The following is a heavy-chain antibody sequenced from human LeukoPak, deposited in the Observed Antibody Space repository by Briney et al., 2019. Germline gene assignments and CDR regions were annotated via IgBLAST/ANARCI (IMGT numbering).Heavy chain of an antibody. CDR2: ISSSSSTI. CDR1: GFTFSSYS. Sequence: GGSLRLSCAASGFTFSSYSMNWVRRAPGKGLEWVSYISSSSSTIYYADSVKGRFTISRDNAKNSLYLQMNSLRAEDTAVYYCARDLDTAMVSSYGMDVWGQGTTVTVSS. J-gene: IGHJ6*02. CDR3: ARDLDTAMVSSYGMDV. V-gene: IGHV3-48*01. D-gene: IGHD5-18*01.